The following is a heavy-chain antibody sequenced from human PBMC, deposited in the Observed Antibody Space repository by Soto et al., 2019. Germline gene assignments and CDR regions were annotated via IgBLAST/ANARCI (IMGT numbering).Heavy chain of an antibody. Sequence: GGSLRLSCAASGFTFSSYGMHWVRQAPGKGLEWVAVISYDGSNKYYADSVKGRFTISRDNSKNTLYLQMNSLRAEDTAVYYCAKEGVGVRGVIIFRPEFIDYWGQGTLVTVSS. CDR2: ISYDGSNK. CDR3: AKEGVGVRGVIIFRPEFIDY. D-gene: IGHD3-10*01. J-gene: IGHJ4*02. CDR1: GFTFSSYG. V-gene: IGHV3-30*18.